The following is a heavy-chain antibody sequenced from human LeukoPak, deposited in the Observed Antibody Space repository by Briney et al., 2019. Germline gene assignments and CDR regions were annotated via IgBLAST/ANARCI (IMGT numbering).Heavy chain of an antibody. V-gene: IGHV3-48*01. J-gene: IGHJ3*02. CDR2: ISSSRSTI. Sequence: PGGSLRLSCAASGFTFSSYSMNWVRQAPGKGLEWVSYISSSRSTIYYADSVKGRFTISRDNAKNSLYLQMNSLRAEDTAVYYCARDQYSSGWYLRGDAFDIWGQGTMVTVSS. CDR3: ARDQYSSGWYLRGDAFDI. CDR1: GFTFSSYS. D-gene: IGHD6-19*01.